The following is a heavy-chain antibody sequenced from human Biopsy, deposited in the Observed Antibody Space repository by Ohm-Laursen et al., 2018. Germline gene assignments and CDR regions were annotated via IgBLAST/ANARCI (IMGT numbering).Heavy chain of an antibody. D-gene: IGHD4-23*01. V-gene: IGHV4-59*11. CDR3: ARGSNDFGGLYFPR. J-gene: IGHJ4*02. Sequence: SETLSLTCTVSGGSFTGHYWSWIRKAPGKGLEWIGHISYTGYTSYNASLKSRVTISVDTSRNHFSLRLSSLTAADTAVYYCARGSNDFGGLYFPRWGQGTLLTVSS. CDR1: GGSFTGHY. CDR2: ISYTGYT.